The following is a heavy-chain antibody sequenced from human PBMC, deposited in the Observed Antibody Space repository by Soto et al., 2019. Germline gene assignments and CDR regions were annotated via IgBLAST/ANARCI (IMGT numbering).Heavy chain of an antibody. CDR3: ARDCYDSSGYLALFDY. CDR1: GFTFSSYS. D-gene: IGHD3-22*01. CDR2: ISSSSSYI. J-gene: IGHJ4*02. V-gene: IGHV3-21*01. Sequence: EVQLVESGGGLVKPGGSLRLSCAASGFTFSSYSMNWVRQAPGKGLEWVSSISSSSSYIYYADSVKGRFTISRDNAKNSLYRQMNSRRAEDTAVYYCARDCYDSSGYLALFDYWGQGTLVTVSS.